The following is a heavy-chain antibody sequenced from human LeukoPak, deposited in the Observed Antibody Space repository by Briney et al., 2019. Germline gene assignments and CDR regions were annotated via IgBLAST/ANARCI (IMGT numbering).Heavy chain of an antibody. D-gene: IGHD3-22*01. CDR2: ISRNSGSI. J-gene: IGHJ3*02. CDR1: GFTFDDYA. CDR3: AKDRHDSSGYYGAFDI. Sequence: PGRSLRLSCAASGFTFDDYAMHWVRQAPGKGLEWVSGISRNSGSIGYADSVKGRFTISRDNAKNSLYLQMNSLRAEDTALYYCAKDRHDSSGYYGAFDIWGQGTMVTVSS. V-gene: IGHV3-9*01.